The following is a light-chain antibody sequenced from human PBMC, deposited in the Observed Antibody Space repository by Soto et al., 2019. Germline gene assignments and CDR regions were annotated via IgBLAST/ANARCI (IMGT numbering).Light chain of an antibody. J-gene: IGKJ1*01. CDR3: QHYNSYSEA. CDR2: GAS. V-gene: IGKV3-20*01. CDR1: QSVSSS. Sequence: EIVLTQSPGSLSLSPGERATLSCRASQSVSSSLAWYQQKPGQAPRLLIYGASNRATGIPDRFSGSGSGTDFTLTISSLQPDDFATYYCQHYNSYSEAFGQGTKVDI.